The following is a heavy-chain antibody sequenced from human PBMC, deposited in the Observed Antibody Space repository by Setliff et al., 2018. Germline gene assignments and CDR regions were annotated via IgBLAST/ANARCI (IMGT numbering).Heavy chain of an antibody. CDR1: AYILSSYG. CDR3: AISSLSICSGDTCPNAFDI. D-gene: IGHD2-15*01. Sequence: ASVKVSCKASAYILSSYGISWVRQAPGEGLEWMGWISPYNGVTSYAQRFQGRVAMTADTSTSAAYLELMSLRSDDTAVYYCAISSLSICSGDTCPNAFDIWGQGTMVTVSS. V-gene: IGHV1-18*01. CDR2: ISPYNGVT. J-gene: IGHJ3*02.